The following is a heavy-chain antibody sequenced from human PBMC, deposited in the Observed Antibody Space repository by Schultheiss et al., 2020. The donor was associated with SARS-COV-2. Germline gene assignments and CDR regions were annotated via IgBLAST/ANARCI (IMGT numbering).Heavy chain of an antibody. CDR3: ARDWVLLRYFDWLLGEGMDV. J-gene: IGHJ6*02. CDR2: IYYSGST. CDR1: GGSISSYY. Sequence: SQTPSLTCTVSGGSISSYYWSWIRQPPGKGLEWIGYIYYSGSTNYNPSLKSRVTISVDTSKNQFSLKLSSVTAADTAVYYCARDWVLLRYFDWLLGEGMDVWGQGTTVTVSS. D-gene: IGHD3-9*01. V-gene: IGHV4-59*12.